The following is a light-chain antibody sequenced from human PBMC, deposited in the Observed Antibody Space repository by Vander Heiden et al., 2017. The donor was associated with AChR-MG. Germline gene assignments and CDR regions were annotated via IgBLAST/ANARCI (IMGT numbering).Light chain of an antibody. CDR3: QQYNNWPPSWT. Sequence: EIVMTQSPATLSVSPGERATLSCRASQRVSSNLAWYQQKPGQAPRLLIYGASTRATGIPARFSGSGYGTEFTLTISSLQSEDFAVYYCQQYNNWPPSWTFGQGTKVEIK. J-gene: IGKJ1*01. V-gene: IGKV3-15*01. CDR1: QRVSSN. CDR2: GAS.